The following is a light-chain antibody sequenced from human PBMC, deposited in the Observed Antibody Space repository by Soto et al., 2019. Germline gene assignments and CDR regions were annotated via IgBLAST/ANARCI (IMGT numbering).Light chain of an antibody. CDR2: GAS. CDR1: QSVSNKY. V-gene: IGKV3-20*01. J-gene: IGKJ5*01. CDR3: QHYNGFSIT. Sequence: ILLTESPVTLSLSPGDRATLSCRASQSVSNKYLAWYQQKPGQAPRLLIYGASSRATGIPDRFSGSGSGTEFTLTISSLQPDDFATYYCQHYNGFSITFGQGTRLAI.